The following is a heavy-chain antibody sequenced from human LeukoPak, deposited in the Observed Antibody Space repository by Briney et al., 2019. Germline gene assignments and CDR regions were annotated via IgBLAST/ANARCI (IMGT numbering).Heavy chain of an antibody. D-gene: IGHD2-2*01. CDR1: GGSISDYS. J-gene: IGHJ5*02. CDR3: ARDSIVVVPAATYNWFDP. Sequence: NSSETLSLTCTVSGGSISDYSWSWIRQPPGKGLEWIGNIYTSGSTNYNPSLKSRVTMSVDTSKNQFSLKLSSVTAADTAVYYCARDSIVVVPAATYNWFDPWGQGTLVTVSS. V-gene: IGHV4-4*07. CDR2: IYTSGST.